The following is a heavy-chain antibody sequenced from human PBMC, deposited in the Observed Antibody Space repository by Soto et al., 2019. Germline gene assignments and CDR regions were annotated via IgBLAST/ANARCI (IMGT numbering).Heavy chain of an antibody. Sequence: QVQLVQSGAEVKKPGASVKVSCKASGYTFTSYGISWVRQAPGQGLEWMGWISAYNGNTNYAQKLQGRVTMTTDTATSTDYMELRSLKSDDTAVYYCARDETAVKRGSYVWGQGTLVTVSS. CDR3: ARDETAVKRGSYV. CDR2: ISAYNGNT. D-gene: IGHD1-26*01. V-gene: IGHV1-18*01. CDR1: GYTFTSYG. J-gene: IGHJ4*02.